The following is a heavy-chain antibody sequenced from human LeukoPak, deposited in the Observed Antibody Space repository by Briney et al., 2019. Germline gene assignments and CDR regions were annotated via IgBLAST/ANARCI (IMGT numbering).Heavy chain of an antibody. D-gene: IGHD6-13*01. Sequence: PSETLSLTCAVSGGSISSSNWWSWVRQPPGKGLEWIGEIYHSGSTNYNPSLKSRVTISVDKSKNQFSLKLSSVTAADTAVYYCARLRGAAGTSYSDYWGQGTLVTVSS. CDR3: ARLRGAAGTSYSDY. J-gene: IGHJ4*02. V-gene: IGHV4-4*02. CDR1: GGSISSSNW. CDR2: IYHSGST.